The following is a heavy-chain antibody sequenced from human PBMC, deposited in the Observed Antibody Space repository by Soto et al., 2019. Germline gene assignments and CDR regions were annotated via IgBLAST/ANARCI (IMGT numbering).Heavy chain of an antibody. CDR3: ARDLGLDRFGASRGRWFDP. Sequence: ASVKVSCKASGYTFTTYAIHWVRQAPGQRLEWMGWINAGNGNRRYSQKFQGRVTFTRDASATTAYMELSSLRSEDTAVYYCARDLGLDRFGASRGRWFDPWGQGTLVTVSS. CDR2: INAGNGNR. V-gene: IGHV1-3*01. CDR1: GYTFTTYA. D-gene: IGHD3-10*01. J-gene: IGHJ5*02.